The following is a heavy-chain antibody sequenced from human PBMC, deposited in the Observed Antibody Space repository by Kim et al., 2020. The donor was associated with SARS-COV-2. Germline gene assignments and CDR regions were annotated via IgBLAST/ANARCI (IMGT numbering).Heavy chain of an antibody. CDR3: ARGGTVWGAELLYGMDV. D-gene: IGHD3-16*01. J-gene: IGHJ6*02. CDR1: GFTFSSYW. CDR2: INSDGSST. V-gene: IGHV3-74*01. Sequence: GGSLRLSCAASGFTFSSYWMHWVRQAPGKGLVWVSRINSDGSSTSYADSVKGRFTISRDNAKNTLYLQMNSLRAEDTAVYYCARGGTVWGAELLYGMDVWGQGTTVTVSS.